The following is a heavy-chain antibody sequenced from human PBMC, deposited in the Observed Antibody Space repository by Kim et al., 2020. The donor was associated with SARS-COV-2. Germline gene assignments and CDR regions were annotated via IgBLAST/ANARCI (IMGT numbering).Heavy chain of an antibody. CDR3: ARLNYYDSSGYYEFDY. CDR2: ICYSANT. V-gene: IGHV4-39*01. CDR1: GGSMSSSSYC. Sequence: SETLSRTCTVSGGSMSSSSYCWSRIRQRTGQGREWIGCICYSANTYYNPYLKSRVTISVDTTKNQFSLKLSSVTAADTAVYYCARLNYYDSSGYYEFDYWGQGTLVTVSS. D-gene: IGHD3-22*01. J-gene: IGHJ4*02.